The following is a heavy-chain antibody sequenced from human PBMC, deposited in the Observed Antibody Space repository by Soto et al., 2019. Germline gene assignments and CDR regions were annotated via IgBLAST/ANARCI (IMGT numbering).Heavy chain of an antibody. D-gene: IGHD3-22*01. J-gene: IGHJ4*02. Sequence: ASVKVSCKASGYTFTSYYMHWVRQAPGQGLEWMGIINPSGGSTSYAQKFQGRVTMTRDTSTGTVYMELSSLRSEDTAVYYCAREVVIRGYFDYWGQGTLVTVSS. V-gene: IGHV1-46*01. CDR1: GYTFTSYY. CDR2: INPSGGST. CDR3: AREVVIRGYFDY.